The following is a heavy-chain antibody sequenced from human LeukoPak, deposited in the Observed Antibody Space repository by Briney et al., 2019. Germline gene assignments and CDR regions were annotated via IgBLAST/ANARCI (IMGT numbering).Heavy chain of an antibody. V-gene: IGHV3-7*03. J-gene: IGHJ4*02. CDR2: IKQDGSDK. CDR1: GFTFTTYW. Sequence: GGSLRLSCAASGFTFTTYWMTWVRQAPGKGLEWVANIKQDGSDKYYVDSVKGRFTISRDNARKSVYLQMNSLRVEDTAVYYCARDYPLDYGVPGEASSDYWGRGTLVTVSS. CDR3: ARDYPLDYGVPGEASSDY. D-gene: IGHD4-17*01.